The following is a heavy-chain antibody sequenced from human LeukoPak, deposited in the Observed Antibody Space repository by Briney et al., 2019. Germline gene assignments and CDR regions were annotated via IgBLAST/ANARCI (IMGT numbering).Heavy chain of an antibody. J-gene: IGHJ4*02. CDR3: ARGAATGDFDY. CDR1: GFTFTTYG. V-gene: IGHV3-53*01. D-gene: IGHD6-25*01. Sequence: GESLRLSCSASGFTFTTYGMDWVRQAPGKGLEWVSVIYSGGSTYYADSVKGRFTISRDNSKNTLYLQMNSLRAEDTAVYYCARGAATGDFDYWGQGTLVTVSS. CDR2: IYSGGST.